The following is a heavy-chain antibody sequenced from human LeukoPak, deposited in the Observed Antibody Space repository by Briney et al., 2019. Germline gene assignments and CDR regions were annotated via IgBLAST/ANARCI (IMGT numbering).Heavy chain of an antibody. Sequence: SETLSLTCTVSGGSISSYYWSWIRQPPGKGLEWIGYIYYSGHTNYNPSLKSRVTISIDTSKNQFSLRLSSVTAADTAVYYCARCPADYYDSSGYYPNYFDYWGQGTLVTLSS. CDR3: ARCPADYYDSSGYYPNYFDY. J-gene: IGHJ4*02. CDR2: IYYSGHT. V-gene: IGHV4-59*12. CDR1: GGSISSYY. D-gene: IGHD3-22*01.